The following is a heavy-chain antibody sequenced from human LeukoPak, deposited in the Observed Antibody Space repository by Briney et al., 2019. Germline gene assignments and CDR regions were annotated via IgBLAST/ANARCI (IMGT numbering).Heavy chain of an antibody. V-gene: IGHV1-8*01. J-gene: IGHJ5*02. CDR1: GYTFTSYD. CDR3: ARGRSPGYCSGGSCRVFDP. CDR2: MNPNSGNT. Sequence: ASVKVSCKASGYTFTSYDINWVRQATGQGLEWMGWMNPNSGNTGYAQKFQGRVTMTRNTSISTAYMELSSLRSEDTAVYYCARGRSPGYCSGGSCRVFDPWGQGTLVTVSS. D-gene: IGHD2-15*01.